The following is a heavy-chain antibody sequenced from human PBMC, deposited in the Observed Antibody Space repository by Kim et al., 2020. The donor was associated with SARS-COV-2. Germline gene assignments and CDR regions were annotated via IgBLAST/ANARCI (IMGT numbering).Heavy chain of an antibody. J-gene: IGHJ5*02. D-gene: IGHD3-16*01. CDR1: GGSVKSSNYY. CDR2: IFPGGSR. CDR3: VRHLRDYLWGSFHSLKWFDL. V-gene: IGHV4-39*02. Sequence: SETLSLKCTVMGGSVKSSNYYWGWIRQPPGKGLEWIGSIFPGGSRFYNPSLNSRATLSVDTSENHLSLELDSVTAADTAVYYCVRHLRDYLWGSFHSLKWFDLWGQGTLVTVSS.